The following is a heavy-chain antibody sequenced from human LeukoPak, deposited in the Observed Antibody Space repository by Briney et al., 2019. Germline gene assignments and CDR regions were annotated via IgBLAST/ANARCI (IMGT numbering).Heavy chain of an antibody. CDR3: ARVGVSDAFDI. D-gene: IGHD3-10*01. Sequence: SGGSLRLSCATAGFAFGSHWMHWVRQPPGKGPVWVARINSDETDIRYADSVKGRFTISRDNAKNSLYLQMNSLRAEDTAVYYCARVGVSDAFDIWGQGTMVTVSS. CDR1: GFAFGSHW. V-gene: IGHV3-74*01. CDR2: INSDETDI. J-gene: IGHJ3*02.